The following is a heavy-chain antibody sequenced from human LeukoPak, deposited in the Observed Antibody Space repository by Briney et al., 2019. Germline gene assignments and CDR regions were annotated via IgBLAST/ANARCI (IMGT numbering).Heavy chain of an antibody. J-gene: IGHJ3*02. CDR2: IKQDGSEK. Sequence: PGGSLRLSCAASGFTFSTYWMSWVRQAPGKGLEWVANIKQDGSEKYYVDSVKGRFTISRDNAKNSLSLQTNSLRTEDTAVYYCARRQFNWGSAFDIWGQGTMVTVSS. V-gene: IGHV3-7*01. D-gene: IGHD7-27*01. CDR1: GFTFSTYW. CDR3: ARRQFNWGSAFDI.